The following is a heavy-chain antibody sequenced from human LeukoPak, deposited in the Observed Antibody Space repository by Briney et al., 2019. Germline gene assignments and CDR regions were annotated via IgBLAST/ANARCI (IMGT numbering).Heavy chain of an antibody. V-gene: IGHV3-7*05. D-gene: IGHD3-10*01. CDR2: IKRDGSEK. J-gene: IGHJ3*02. CDR1: GFTFSSYW. CDR3: ARARDYGSGKANAFDI. Sequence: GGSLRLSCAASGFTFSSYWMSWVRQAPGKGLEWVANIKRDGSEKYYVDSVKGRLTISRDNAENSLYLQMNSLRAEDTAVYYCARARDYGSGKANAFDIWGQGTMVTVSS.